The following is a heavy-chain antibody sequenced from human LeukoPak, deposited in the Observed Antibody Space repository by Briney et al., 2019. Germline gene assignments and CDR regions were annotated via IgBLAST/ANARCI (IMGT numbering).Heavy chain of an antibody. CDR2: MNPNSGNT. V-gene: IGHV1-8*01. D-gene: IGHD6-6*01. Sequence: GASVKVSCKASGYTFTSYDINWVRQATGQGLEWMGWMNPNSGNTGYAQKFQGRVTMTRNTSISTAYMELSSLRSEDTAVYYCARGVLVRHYYYMDVWGKGTTVTVSS. CDR1: GYTFTSYD. CDR3: ARGVLVRHYYYMDV. J-gene: IGHJ6*03.